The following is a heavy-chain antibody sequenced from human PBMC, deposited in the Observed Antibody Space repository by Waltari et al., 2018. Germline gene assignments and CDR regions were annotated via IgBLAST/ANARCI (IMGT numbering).Heavy chain of an antibody. V-gene: IGHV3-23*01. CDR2: MTASGLM. J-gene: IGHJ6*02. Sequence: EMQLLESGGTLVQPGQSLRLSCAPSGFPFVTYTMNWVRQAPGKGLEWVAVMTASGLMHYGDSVKGRVIISRDNSKNTLYLEMYRLRVEDTARYYCAKDEGARLAPTFGMDAWGQGTTVIVS. D-gene: IGHD6-6*01. CDR1: GFPFVTYT. CDR3: AKDEGARLAPTFGMDA.